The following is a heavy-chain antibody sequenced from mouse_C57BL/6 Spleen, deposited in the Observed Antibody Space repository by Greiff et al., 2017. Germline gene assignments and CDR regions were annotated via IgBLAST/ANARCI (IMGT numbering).Heavy chain of an antibody. D-gene: IGHD1-1*01. CDR1: GFNIKDDY. V-gene: IGHV14-4*01. J-gene: IGHJ4*01. CDR3: TTLRFSYGDYAMDY. CDR2: IDPENGDT. Sequence: EVQGVESGAELVRPGASVKLSCTASGFNIKDDYMHWVKQRPEQGLEWIGWIDPENGDTEYASKFQGKATITADTSSNTAYLQLSSLTSEDTAVYYCTTLRFSYGDYAMDYWGQGTSVTVSS.